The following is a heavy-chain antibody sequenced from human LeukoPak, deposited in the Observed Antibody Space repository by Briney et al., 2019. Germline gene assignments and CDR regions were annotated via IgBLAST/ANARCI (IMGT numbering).Heavy chain of an antibody. V-gene: IGHV4-31*03. CDR1: GGSISSGGYY. Sequence: PSETLSLTCTVSGGSISSGGYYWSWIRQHSGKGLEWIGYIYYSGSTYYNPSLKSRVTISVDTSKNQLSLKLSSVTAADTAVYYCARHGGNDYFDYWGQGTLVTVSS. CDR2: IYYSGST. J-gene: IGHJ4*02. D-gene: IGHD4-23*01. CDR3: ARHGGNDYFDY.